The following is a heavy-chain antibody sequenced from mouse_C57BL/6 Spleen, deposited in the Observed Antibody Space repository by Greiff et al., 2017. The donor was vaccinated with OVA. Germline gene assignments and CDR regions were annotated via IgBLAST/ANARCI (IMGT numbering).Heavy chain of an antibody. CDR2: IDPSDSYT. J-gene: IGHJ3*01. CDR3: ARSGDGHLGIFFFAY. D-gene: IGHD2-3*01. V-gene: IGHV1-69*01. CDR1: GYTFTSYW. Sequence: QVQLQQPGAELVMPGASVKLSCKASGYTFTSYWMHWVKQRPGQGLEWIGEIDPSDSYTNYNQKFKGKSTLTVDKSSSTAYMQLSSLTSEDSAVYYCARSGDGHLGIFFFAYWGQGTLVTVSA.